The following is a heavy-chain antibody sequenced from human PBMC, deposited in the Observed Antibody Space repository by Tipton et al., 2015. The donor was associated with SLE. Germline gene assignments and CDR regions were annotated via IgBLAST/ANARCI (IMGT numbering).Heavy chain of an antibody. CDR3: ARTNLQGSLVDWYFDL. D-gene: IGHD5-24*01. V-gene: IGHV4-38-2*01. CDR2: IHHSGST. CDR1: GYSISSGYY. Sequence: TLSLTCAVSGYSISSGYYWAWIRQPPGKGLEWIATIHHSGSTYYNPSLKSRVTISRDTSKNQFSLKLSSVTAADTAVYYCARTNLQGSLVDWYFDLWGRGTLVTVSS. J-gene: IGHJ2*01.